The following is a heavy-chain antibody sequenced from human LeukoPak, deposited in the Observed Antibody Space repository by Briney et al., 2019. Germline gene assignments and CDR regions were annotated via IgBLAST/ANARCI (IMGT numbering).Heavy chain of an antibody. CDR3: ARDRGYLFDS. V-gene: IGHV3-74*01. CDR1: GFTFRSYP. J-gene: IGHJ4*02. Sequence: GGSLRLSCSASGFTFRSYPMHWVRQAPGKGLVWISHIHHDGKTTTYADSVKGRFTISRDNAKNTLYLQMNSLRAEDTAVYYCARDRGYLFDSWGQGTLVTVSS. D-gene: IGHD3-22*01. CDR2: IHHDGKTT.